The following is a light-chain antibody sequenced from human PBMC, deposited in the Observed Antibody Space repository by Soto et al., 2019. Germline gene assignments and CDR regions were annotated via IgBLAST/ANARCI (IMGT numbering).Light chain of an antibody. CDR1: QGVSAY. Sequence: DIQMTQSPSSLSASVGDRVTITCRASQGVSAYLLWYQQTQGKAPKLLIYAASNLLSGVPSRFSGSGSGKNLPITISKLKPKDLGTYNCQKSYNPPHTFGQGTKLDTK. V-gene: IGKV1-39*01. CDR2: AAS. J-gene: IGKJ2*01. CDR3: QKSYNPPHT.